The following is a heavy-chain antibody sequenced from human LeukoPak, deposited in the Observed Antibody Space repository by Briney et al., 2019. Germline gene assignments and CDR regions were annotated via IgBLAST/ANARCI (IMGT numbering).Heavy chain of an antibody. Sequence: SRTLSLTCAISGDSVSSNSAAWNWIRQSPSRGLEWLGRTYYRSKWYNDYAVSVKSRTTINPDTSKNQFSLQLNSVTPEDTAVYYCARDRFGQYSSSWYGGFDYYYGMDVWGQGTTVTVSS. CDR1: GDSVSSNSAA. D-gene: IGHD6-13*01. CDR2: TYYRSKWYN. CDR3: ARDRFGQYSSSWYGGFDYYYGMDV. V-gene: IGHV6-1*01. J-gene: IGHJ6*02.